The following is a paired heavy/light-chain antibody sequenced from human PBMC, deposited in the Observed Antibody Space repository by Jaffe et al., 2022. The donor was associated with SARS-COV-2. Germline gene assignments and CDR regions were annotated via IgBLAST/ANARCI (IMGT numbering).Light chain of an antibody. V-gene: IGLV2-14*01. CDR1: SSDVDDYNY. CDR3: SSYTSSSTL. Sequence: QSALTQPASVSGSPGQSITISCTGTSSDVDDYNYVSWYQQHPGKAPKLMIYEVSNRPSGVSNRFSGSKSGNTASLTISGLQAEDEADYYCSSYTSSSTLFGTGTKVTVL. CDR2: EVS. J-gene: IGLJ1*01.
Heavy chain of an antibody. Sequence: QVQLQESGPGLVKPSQTLSLTCTVSSGSISSGGYYWSWIRQHPGEGLEWIGYIYYSGITYYNPSLKSRATISVDTSKNQFSLKVSSVTAADTAVYYCARVPARGTRFDYWGQGTLVTVSS. CDR1: SGSISSGGYY. V-gene: IGHV4-31*03. J-gene: IGHJ4*02. CDR3: ARVPARGTRFDY. CDR2: IYYSGIT.